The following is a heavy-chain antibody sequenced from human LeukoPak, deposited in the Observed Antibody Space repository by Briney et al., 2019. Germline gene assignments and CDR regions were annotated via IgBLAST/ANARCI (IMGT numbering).Heavy chain of an antibody. D-gene: IGHD3-22*01. CDR1: GYTFTSYG. Sequence: GASVKVSCKASGYTFTSYGISWVRQAPGQGLEWMGWISAYNGNTNYAQKLQGRVTMTTDTSTSTAYMELRSLRSDDTAVYYCARVRNYYDSSGYYYGYWGQRTLVTVSS. V-gene: IGHV1-18*01. CDR3: ARVRNYYDSSGYYYGY. J-gene: IGHJ4*02. CDR2: ISAYNGNT.